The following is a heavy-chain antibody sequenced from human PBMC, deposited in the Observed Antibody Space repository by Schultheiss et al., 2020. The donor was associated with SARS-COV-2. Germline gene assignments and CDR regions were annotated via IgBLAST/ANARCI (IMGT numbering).Heavy chain of an antibody. J-gene: IGHJ4*02. CDR2: ISSSSSYT. CDR3: ARDDFWSAIARLYDY. CDR1: GFTFSDYY. Sequence: GESLKISCAASGFTFSDYYMSWIRQAPGKGLEWVSYISSSSSYTNYADSVKGRFTISRDNAKNSLYLQMNSLRAEDTAVYHCARDDFWSAIARLYDYWGQGTLVTVSS. V-gene: IGHV3-11*05. D-gene: IGHD3-3*01.